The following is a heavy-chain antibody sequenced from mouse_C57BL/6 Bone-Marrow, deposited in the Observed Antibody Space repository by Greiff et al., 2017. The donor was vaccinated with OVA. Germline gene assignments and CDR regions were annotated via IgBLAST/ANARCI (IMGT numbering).Heavy chain of an antibody. CDR3: ALTQYFDV. D-gene: IGHD4-1*01. CDR2: IYPRSGNT. V-gene: IGHV1-81*01. Sequence: QVQLQQSGAELARPGDSVKLSCKASGYTLTSYGISWVKQRTGQGLEWIGEIYPRSGNTYYNEKFKGMATLTADKSSRAAYMELRSLTSEDAAFYFCALTQYFDVWGTGTTVTVSS. J-gene: IGHJ1*03. CDR1: GYTLTSYG.